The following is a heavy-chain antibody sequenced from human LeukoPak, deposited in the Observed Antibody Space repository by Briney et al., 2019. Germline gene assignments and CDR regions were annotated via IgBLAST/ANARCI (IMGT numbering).Heavy chain of an antibody. CDR3: AKDLFSGSGRAGNMDV. CDR2: IKQDGSEK. Sequence: GGSLRLSCAASGFTFSSYWMSWVRQAPGKGLEWVGNIKQDGSEKYYVDSVKGRFTISRDNSKGTLYLQMNSLRAEDTAVYYCAKDLFSGSGRAGNMDVWGKGTTVTVSS. J-gene: IGHJ6*03. CDR1: GFTFSSYW. V-gene: IGHV3-7*03. D-gene: IGHD3-10*01.